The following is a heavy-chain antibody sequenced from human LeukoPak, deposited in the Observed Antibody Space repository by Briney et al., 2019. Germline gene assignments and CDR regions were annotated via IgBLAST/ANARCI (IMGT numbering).Heavy chain of an antibody. D-gene: IGHD3-10*01. J-gene: IGHJ4*02. CDR2: INPNSGGT. Sequence: ASVKVSCKASGYTFTGYFMHWVRQATGQGLEWMGWINPNSGGTNYAQKFQGRVTMTRDTSINTAYMEVSRLRSDDTAVYYCASLGDKYGSGSYAPFDYWGQGTLVTVSS. V-gene: IGHV1-2*02. CDR1: GYTFTGYF. CDR3: ASLGDKYGSGSYAPFDY.